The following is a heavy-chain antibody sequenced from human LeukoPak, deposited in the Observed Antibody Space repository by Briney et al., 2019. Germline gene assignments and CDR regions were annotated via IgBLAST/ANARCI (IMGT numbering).Heavy chain of an antibody. CDR2: IYPGDSDT. D-gene: IGHD6-13*01. CDR1: GYSFTSYW. V-gene: IGHV5-51*01. CDR3: ARRQQEQQPPSDAFDI. Sequence: GESLKISCKGSGYSFTSYWIGWVRQMPGKGLEWMGIIYPGDSDTRYSPSFQGQVTVSADKSISTAYLQWSSLKASDTAMYYRARRQQEQQPPSDAFDIWGQGTMVTVSS. J-gene: IGHJ3*02.